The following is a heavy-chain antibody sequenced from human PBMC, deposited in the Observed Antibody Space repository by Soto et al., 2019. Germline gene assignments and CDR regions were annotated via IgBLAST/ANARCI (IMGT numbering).Heavy chain of an antibody. J-gene: IGHJ4*01. CDR2: TYYRSKWYY. CDR3: ARGEQYSGRIFDY. Sequence: PSPTLALTCAITGDSVSSNSAVWSWVRQYASRGLEWLGRTYYRSKWYYEYAVSVRGRLTINPDTAKNQYSLQLNSVTPDDTAVYFCARGEQYSGRIFDYWGQGTLVTVSS. CDR1: GDSVSSNSAV. V-gene: IGHV6-1*01. D-gene: IGHD1-26*01.